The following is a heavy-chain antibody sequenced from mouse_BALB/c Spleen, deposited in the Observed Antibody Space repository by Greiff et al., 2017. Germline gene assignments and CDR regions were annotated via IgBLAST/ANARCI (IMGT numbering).Heavy chain of an antibody. CDR2: IYPGSGST. Sequence: QVQLQQPGAELVKPGPSVKLSCKASGYNFTSYWINWVKLRPGQGLEWIGDIYPGSGSTNYNEKFKSKATLTVDTSSSTAYMQLSSLASEDSALYYCARVITTGEDYAMDYWGLGTSVTVSS. D-gene: IGHD2-4*01. J-gene: IGHJ4*01. V-gene: IGHV1-55*01. CDR3: ARVITTGEDYAMDY. CDR1: GYNFTSYW.